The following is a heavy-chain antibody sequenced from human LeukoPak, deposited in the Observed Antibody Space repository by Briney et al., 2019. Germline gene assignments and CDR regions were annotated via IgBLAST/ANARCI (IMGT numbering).Heavy chain of an antibody. Sequence: SETLSLTCTVSGGSISSSSYYWGWIRQPPGKGLEWIGSIYYSGSTYYNPSLKSRVTISVVTSKNQFSLKLSSVTAADTAVYYCARDQGDTIYYFDYWGQGTLVTVSS. D-gene: IGHD5-18*01. CDR3: ARDQGDTIYYFDY. CDR2: IYYSGST. CDR1: GGSISSSSYY. J-gene: IGHJ4*02. V-gene: IGHV4-39*07.